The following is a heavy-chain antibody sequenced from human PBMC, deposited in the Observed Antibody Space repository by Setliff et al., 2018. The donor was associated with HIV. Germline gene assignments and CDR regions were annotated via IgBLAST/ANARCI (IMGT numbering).Heavy chain of an antibody. CDR2: IFTSGDT. J-gene: IGHJ4*02. V-gene: IGHV4-4*09. Sequence: PSETLSLTCTVSGVSISNYYWNWIRQPPGKGLEWIGYIFTSGDTNYNPSLRSRVTLSVDTSKNQVSRKLGSGTAADTAVYCCASAPLDCYDCRGYLKYGGQGSSVTVSS. CDR3: ASAPLDCYDCRGYLKY. D-gene: IGHD3-22*01. CDR1: GVSISNYY.